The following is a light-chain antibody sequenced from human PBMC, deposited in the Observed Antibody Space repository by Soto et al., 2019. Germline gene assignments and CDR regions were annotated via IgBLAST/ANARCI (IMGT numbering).Light chain of an antibody. J-gene: IGKJ5*01. CDR2: GAS. CDR3: QQYGSSPIT. Sequence: EIVLAQSPGTLSLSPGERATLSCRASQSVSNRYLAWYQQKPGQAPRLLMHGASNRATGFPDRFSGSGSGTDFTLNISRLEPEDFAVYYCQQYGSSPITFGQGTRLEIK. V-gene: IGKV3-20*01. CDR1: QSVSNRY.